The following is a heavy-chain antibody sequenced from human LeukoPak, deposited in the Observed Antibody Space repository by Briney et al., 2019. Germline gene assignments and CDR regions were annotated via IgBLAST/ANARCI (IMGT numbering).Heavy chain of an antibody. D-gene: IGHD3-3*01. CDR1: GYSFATYW. Sequence: GESLKISCKGSGYSFATYWIGWVRQMPGKGLEWMGIIYPGDSDTTYSPSFQGQVTISADKSISTAYLQWSSLKASDTAVYFCARHLTISCMDVWGQGTTVTVSS. J-gene: IGHJ6*02. V-gene: IGHV5-51*01. CDR2: IYPGDSDT. CDR3: ARHLTISCMDV.